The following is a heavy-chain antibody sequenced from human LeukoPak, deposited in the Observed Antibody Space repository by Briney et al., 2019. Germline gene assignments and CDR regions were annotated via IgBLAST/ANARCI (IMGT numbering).Heavy chain of an antibody. CDR1: GFNFDDFA. CDR3: VKDTAGPSYYYYYGMDV. V-gene: IGHV3-9*01. J-gene: IGHJ6*02. CDR2: INWNSDFI. Sequence: GRSLRLSCAASGFNFDDFAMHWVRQAPGKGLQWVAGINWNSDFIGYADSVRGRFTISRDNGENSLYLQMNSLRAEDTALYYCVKDTAGPSYYYYYGMDVWGQGTTVTVSS.